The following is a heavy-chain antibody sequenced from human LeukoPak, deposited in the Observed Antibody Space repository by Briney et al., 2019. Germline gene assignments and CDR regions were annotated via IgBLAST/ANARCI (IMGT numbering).Heavy chain of an antibody. CDR1: GFTFSSNT. CDR2: ISYDGSNQ. CDR3: VRAGGSSWSDF. V-gene: IGHV3-30-3*01. D-gene: IGHD6-13*01. Sequence: GGSLRLSCAASGFTFSSNTMHLVRQAPGKGLERVAAISYDGSNQHYADSVKGRFTISRDNSKKTLYLQVNRLSTEDTAVYYCVRAGGSSWSDFWGQGTLVTVSS. J-gene: IGHJ4*02.